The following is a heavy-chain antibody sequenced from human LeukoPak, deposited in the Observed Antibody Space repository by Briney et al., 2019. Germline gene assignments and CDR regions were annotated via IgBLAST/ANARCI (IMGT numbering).Heavy chain of an antibody. CDR1: GFTFSNYA. CDR3: ASDSGSGDSPLDY. CDR2: ISGSGGST. J-gene: IGHJ4*02. V-gene: IGHV3-23*01. Sequence: GGSLRLSCASSGFTFSNYAMSWVRQAPEKRLEWVSAISGSGGSTNYVDSVKGRFTISRDNAKNSLYLQMNSLRAEDTAVYYCASDSGSGDSPLDYWGQGTLVTVSS. D-gene: IGHD2-21*02.